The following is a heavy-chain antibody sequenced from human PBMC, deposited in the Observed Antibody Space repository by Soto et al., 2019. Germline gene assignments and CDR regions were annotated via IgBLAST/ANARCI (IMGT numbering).Heavy chain of an antibody. CDR3: ARSGYSYGPFDY. CDR2: TYSGGST. D-gene: IGHD5-18*01. J-gene: IGHJ4*02. Sequence: PGGSLRLSCAASGFTFSSSAMSWVRQAPGKGLEWVSVTYSGGSTYYADSVKGRFTISRDNSKNTLYLQMNSLRAEDTAVYYCARSGYSYGPFDYWGQGTLVTVSS. CDR1: GFTFSSSA. V-gene: IGHV3-53*01.